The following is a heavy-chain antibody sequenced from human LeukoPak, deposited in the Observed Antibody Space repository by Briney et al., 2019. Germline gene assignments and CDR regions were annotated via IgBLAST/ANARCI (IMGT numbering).Heavy chain of an antibody. J-gene: IGHJ4*02. D-gene: IGHD3-10*01. CDR3: ARDRSYHRD. Sequence: GGSLRLSCAASGVTFSDYYMSWIRQAPGEGLQGGSYISSSNSTIYYADSVKGRFTISRDNAENSLYLQMNSLRAEDTAVYYCARDRSYHRDWGQGTLVTVSS. CDR2: ISSSNSTI. CDR1: GVTFSDYY. V-gene: IGHV3-11*04.